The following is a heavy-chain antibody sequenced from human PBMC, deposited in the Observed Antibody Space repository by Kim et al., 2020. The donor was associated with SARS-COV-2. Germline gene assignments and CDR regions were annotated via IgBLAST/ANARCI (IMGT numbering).Heavy chain of an antibody. CDR2: IYYSGST. D-gene: IGHD5-18*01. V-gene: IGHV4-31*03. Sequence: SETLSLTCTVSGGSISSGGYYWSWIRQHPGKGLEWIGYIYYSGSTYYNPSLKSRVTISVDTSKNQFSLKLSSVTAADTAVYYCARDGGRYSYGYRWFDPWGQGTLVTVSS. J-gene: IGHJ5*02. CDR1: GGSISSGGYY. CDR3: ARDGGRYSYGYRWFDP.